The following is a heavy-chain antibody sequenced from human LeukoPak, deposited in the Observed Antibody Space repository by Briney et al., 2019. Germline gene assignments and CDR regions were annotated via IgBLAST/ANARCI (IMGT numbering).Heavy chain of an antibody. Sequence: SETLSLTCTVSGVSISSGDYYWSWIRQPPGKGLEWIGYIYYSGSTYYNPSLKSRVTISVDTSKNQFSLKLSSVTAADTAVYYCARDPNCSSTSCYGYWGQGTLVTVSS. CDR3: ARDPNCSSTSCYGY. CDR2: IYYSGST. V-gene: IGHV4-30-4*01. CDR1: GVSISSGDYY. D-gene: IGHD2-2*01. J-gene: IGHJ4*02.